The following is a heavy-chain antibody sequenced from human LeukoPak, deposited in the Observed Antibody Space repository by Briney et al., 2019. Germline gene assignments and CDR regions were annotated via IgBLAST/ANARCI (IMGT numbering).Heavy chain of an antibody. CDR3: AKDISSSWYTAHNWFDP. CDR2: ISWNSGSI. CDR1: GFTFEDYA. D-gene: IGHD6-13*01. V-gene: IGHV3-9*01. J-gene: IGHJ5*02. Sequence: QAGGSLRLSCVASGFTFEDYAMHWVRQVPGKGLEWVSGISWNSGSIGYADSVKGRFTISRDNAKNSLYLQMNSLRAEDTALYYCAKDISSSWYTAHNWFDPWGQGTLVTVSS.